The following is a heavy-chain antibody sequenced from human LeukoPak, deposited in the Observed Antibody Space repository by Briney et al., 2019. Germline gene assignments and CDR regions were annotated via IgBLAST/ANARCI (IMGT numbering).Heavy chain of an antibody. CDR3: ARAQVGLRATQLEYFQH. CDR2: INPNSGGT. D-gene: IGHD1-26*01. J-gene: IGHJ1*01. CDR1: GYTFTDYY. Sequence: ASVKVSCKASGYTFTDYYMHWVRQAPGQGLEWMGWINPNSGGTNYAQKFQGRVTMTRDTSISTAYMELSRLRSDDTAVYYCARAQVGLRATQLEYFQHWGQGTLVTVSS. V-gene: IGHV1-2*02.